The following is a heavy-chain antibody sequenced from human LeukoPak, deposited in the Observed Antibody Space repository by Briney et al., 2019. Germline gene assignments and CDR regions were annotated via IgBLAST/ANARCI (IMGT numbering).Heavy chain of an antibody. CDR3: AKDWGPGLVLPAATYFDY. CDR1: GLTFSSYA. J-gene: IGHJ4*02. V-gene: IGHV3-23*01. Sequence: GGSLRLSCAASGLTFSSYAMRWVRQAPGKGVEWVSAISGSGGRTYYADSVKGRFTISRDNSKNTLYLQMNSLRAEDTAVYYCAKDWGPGLVLPAATYFDYWGQGTLVTVSS. CDR2: ISGSGGRT. D-gene: IGHD2-2*01.